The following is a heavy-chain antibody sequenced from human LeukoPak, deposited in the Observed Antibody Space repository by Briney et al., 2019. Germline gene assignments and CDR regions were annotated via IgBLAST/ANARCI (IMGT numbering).Heavy chain of an antibody. CDR1: GYIFINYW. V-gene: IGHV5-51*01. D-gene: IGHD2-21*02. CDR2: IHPGDSDT. J-gene: IGHJ2*01. CDR3: ARVMVVTAAHWYFDL. Sequence: GESLMISCEASGYIFINYWIGWVRQVPGKGLDWMGLIHPGDSDTRYSPSFQGQVTISVDKSITTAYLQWSSLQASDTAMYFCARVMVVTAAHWYFDLWGRGSLVTVFS.